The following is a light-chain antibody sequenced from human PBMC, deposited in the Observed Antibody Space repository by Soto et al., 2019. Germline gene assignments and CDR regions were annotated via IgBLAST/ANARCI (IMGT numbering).Light chain of an antibody. V-gene: IGKV1-5*01. Sequence: DIQMTQSPSTLSASIGYRVTITCRASQSLSGWLAWYQQTPGKAPKLHISDAFRLESGVPSRFRGSGSGTEFTLTISSLQPGDSATYYCQQYGSYPWTFGRGTKVDIK. J-gene: IGKJ1*01. CDR2: DAF. CDR3: QQYGSYPWT. CDR1: QSLSGW.